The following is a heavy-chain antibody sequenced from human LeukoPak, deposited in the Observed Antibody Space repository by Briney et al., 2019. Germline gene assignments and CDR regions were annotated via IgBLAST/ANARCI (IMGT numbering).Heavy chain of an antibody. CDR2: IYHSGST. J-gene: IGHJ4*02. CDR1: GGPISSGGYY. D-gene: IGHD1-26*01. CDR3: ARYPAPLSGSPPFDY. Sequence: SETLSLTCTVSGGPISSGGYYWSWIRQPPGKGLEWIGYIYHSGSTYYNPSLKSRVTISVDTSKNQFSLKLSSVTAADTAVYYCARYPAPLSGSPPFDYWGQGTLVTVSS. V-gene: IGHV4-30-2*01.